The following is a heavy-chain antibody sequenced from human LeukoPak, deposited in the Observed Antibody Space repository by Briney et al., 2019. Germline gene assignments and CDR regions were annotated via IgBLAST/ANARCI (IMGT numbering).Heavy chain of an antibody. CDR1: GYTFTGYY. CDR2: INPNSGGT. Sequence: ASVKVSCKASGYTFTGYYMHWVRQAPGQGLEWMGWINPNSGGTNYAQKFQGRVTMTRDTSIGTAYMELSRLRSDDTAVYYCARDRSGLRSSSNDYWGQGTLVTVSS. J-gene: IGHJ4*02. CDR3: ARDRSGLRSSSNDY. V-gene: IGHV1-2*02. D-gene: IGHD5-12*01.